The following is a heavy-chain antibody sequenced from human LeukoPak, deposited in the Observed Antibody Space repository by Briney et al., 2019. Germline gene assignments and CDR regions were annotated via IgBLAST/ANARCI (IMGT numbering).Heavy chain of an antibody. CDR2: VYYSGST. CDR3: ARPSRGSGSFKIDS. D-gene: IGHD3-10*01. V-gene: IGHV4-39*01. J-gene: IGHJ4*02. Sequence: PSETLSLTCTVSGGSISRSDYYWGWIRQPPGKGLERIASVYYSGSTYYNPSLKSRVTISVDTPKNQFSLNLSSVTAVDTAVYYCARPSRGSGSFKIDSWGRGTLVTVSS. CDR1: GGSISRSDYY.